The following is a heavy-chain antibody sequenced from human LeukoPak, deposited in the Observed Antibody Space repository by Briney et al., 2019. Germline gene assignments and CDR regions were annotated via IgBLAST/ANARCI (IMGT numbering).Heavy chain of an antibody. CDR1: GFTFSGYG. D-gene: IGHD3-9*01. CDR2: ISYDGSKE. J-gene: IGHJ3*01. Sequence: GGSLRLSCAASGFTFSGYGMHWVRQAPGKGLEWVVAISYDGSKEYYADSVKGRFTISRDSSKNTLYLQMNSLRAEDTAVYYCAKDLRAICDVLTGYLDAFDLWGQGTMVTVSS. V-gene: IGHV3-30*18. CDR3: AKDLRAICDVLTGYLDAFDL.